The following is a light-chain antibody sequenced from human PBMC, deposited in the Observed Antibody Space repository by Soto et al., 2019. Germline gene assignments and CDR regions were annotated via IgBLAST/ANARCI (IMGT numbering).Light chain of an antibody. V-gene: IGLV1-47*01. CDR2: RNN. CDR3: AAWDDSLSGVV. Sequence: QSVLTQPPSASGTPGQWVTISCSGSSSNIGSNYVYWYQQLPGTAPKLLIYRNNQRPSGVPDRFSGSKSGTSASLAISGLRSEDEADYYCAAWDDSLSGVVFCGGTKLTVL. J-gene: IGLJ2*01. CDR1: SSNIGSNY.